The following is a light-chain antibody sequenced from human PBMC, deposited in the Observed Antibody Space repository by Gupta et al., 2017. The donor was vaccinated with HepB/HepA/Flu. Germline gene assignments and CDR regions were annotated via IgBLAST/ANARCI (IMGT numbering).Light chain of an antibody. J-gene: IGKJ3*01. V-gene: IGKV1-39*01. CDR1: QNIHSY. CDR3: QQRYSTPFT. CDR2: AAS. Sequence: DIQMTQSPSSLSASVGDIVSVTCRASQNIHSYLNWYQQKPGKAPKLLIFAASSLQSGVPLRFSGSGSGTDFTLTITGLQAEDFATYYCQQRYSTPFTFGPGTKVDL.